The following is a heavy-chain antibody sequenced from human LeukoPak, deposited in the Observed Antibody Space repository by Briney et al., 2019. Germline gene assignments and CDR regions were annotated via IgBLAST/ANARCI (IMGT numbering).Heavy chain of an antibody. D-gene: IGHD1-26*01. CDR1: GFTFSSHA. CDR3: AKNTSGTYLDY. J-gene: IGHJ4*02. Sequence: GGSLRLSCAASGFTFSSHAMSWVRQAPGKGLEWVSSISTSGVSTNYADSVKGRFTISRDNSKSMVYLQMNSLRAEDTAVYYCAKNTSGTYLDYWGQAILVTVSP. V-gene: IGHV3-23*01. CDR2: ISTSGVST.